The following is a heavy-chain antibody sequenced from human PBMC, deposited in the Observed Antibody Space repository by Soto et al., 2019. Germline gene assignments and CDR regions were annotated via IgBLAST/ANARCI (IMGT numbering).Heavy chain of an antibody. J-gene: IGHJ4*02. CDR1: AFTFSNAC. CDR3: TTVVVVIATLDSDY. D-gene: IGHD2-21*01. Sequence: EVQLVESGGGLVKPGGSLSLSCAASAFTFSNACMSWVRQDPGTGLEWVGRIKSKTDGGTTDYAAPVKGRFTISRDDSKNTLYLQMNSLKTEDTAVYYCTTVVVVIATLDSDYWGQGTLVTVSS. CDR2: IKSKTDGGTT. V-gene: IGHV3-15*01.